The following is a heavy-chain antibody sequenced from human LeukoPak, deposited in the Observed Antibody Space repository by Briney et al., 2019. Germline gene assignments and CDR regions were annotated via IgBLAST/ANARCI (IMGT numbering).Heavy chain of an antibody. CDR1: GGSFSGYY. D-gene: IGHD6-13*01. Sequence: SETLSLTCAVYGGSFSGYYWSWIRQPAGKGLEWIGRIYTSGSTNYNPSLKSRVTMSVDTSKNQFSLKLSSVTAADTAVYYCARDRWDSSSWSNWFDPWGQGTLVTVSS. J-gene: IGHJ5*02. V-gene: IGHV4-4*07. CDR2: IYTSGST. CDR3: ARDRWDSSSWSNWFDP.